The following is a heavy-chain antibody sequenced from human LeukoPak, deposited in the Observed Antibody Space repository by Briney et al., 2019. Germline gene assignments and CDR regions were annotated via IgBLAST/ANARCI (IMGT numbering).Heavy chain of an antibody. CDR1: GFNSSTYW. V-gene: IGHV3-7*01. D-gene: IGHD1-26*01. CDR3: ARDKIVGATHFDY. J-gene: IGHJ4*02. CDR2: IKQDGSEK. Sequence: GGSLRLSCAVSGFNSSTYWMTWVRQAPGRGLEWVANIKQDGSEKYYVDSVKGRFTISRDNAKDALSLQMNSLRVEDTAVYYCARDKIVGATHFDYWGQGTLVTVSS.